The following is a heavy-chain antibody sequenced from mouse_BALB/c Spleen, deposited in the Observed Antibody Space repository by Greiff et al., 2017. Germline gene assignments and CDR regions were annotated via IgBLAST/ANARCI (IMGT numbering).Heavy chain of an antibody. J-gene: IGHJ4*01. CDR1: GFTFSNYW. CDR3: TGFYYYGYAMDY. CDR2: IRLKSNNYAT. Sequence: EVQLVESGGGLVQPGGSMKLSCVASGFTFSNYWMNWVRQSPEKGLEWVAEIRLKSNNYATHYAESVKGRFTISRDDSKSSVYLQMNNLRAEDTGIYYCTGFYYYGYAMDYWGQGTSVTVSS. V-gene: IGHV6-6*02. D-gene: IGHD1-1*01.